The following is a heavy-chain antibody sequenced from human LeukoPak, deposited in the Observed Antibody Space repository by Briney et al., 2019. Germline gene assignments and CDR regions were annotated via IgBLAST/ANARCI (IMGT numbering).Heavy chain of an antibody. Sequence: VKVSCKXSXYTFTGXYMHWVRQAPGQGLEWMGWINPNSGGTNYAQKFQGRVTMTRDTAISTAYMELSRLRSDDTAVYYCARDNNYYDSSGYYGIDYWGQGTLVTVSS. CDR1: XYTFTGXY. CDR2: INPNSGGT. J-gene: IGHJ4*02. CDR3: ARDNNYYDSSGYYGIDY. D-gene: IGHD3-22*01. V-gene: IGHV1-2*02.